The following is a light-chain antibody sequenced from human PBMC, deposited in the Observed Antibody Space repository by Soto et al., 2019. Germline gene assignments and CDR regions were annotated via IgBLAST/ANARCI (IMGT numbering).Light chain of an antibody. CDR1: QSVSSY. Sequence: EIVLTQSPATLSLSPGERATLSCRASQSVSSYLAWYQQKPGQAPRLLIYDASNRATGIPARFSGSGSGTDFTLTISSLVPEDFAAYYCLQRSTWPTFGQGTKV. CDR2: DAS. V-gene: IGKV3-11*01. J-gene: IGKJ1*01. CDR3: LQRSTWPT.